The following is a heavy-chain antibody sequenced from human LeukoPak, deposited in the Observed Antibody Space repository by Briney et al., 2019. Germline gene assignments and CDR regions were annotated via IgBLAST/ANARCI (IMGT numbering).Heavy chain of an antibody. D-gene: IGHD5-24*01. Sequence: GGSLRLSCAVSGFSISDYGMHWVRQAPGKGLEWVAVISSNGATGHDADSMKGRFTISRDNSKNTVYLQMSSVTTEDTALYYCAKDHENWRWLDIWGQGTMVTVSS. CDR2: ISSNGATG. V-gene: IGHV3-30*18. CDR3: AKDHENWRWLDI. J-gene: IGHJ3*02. CDR1: GFSISDYG.